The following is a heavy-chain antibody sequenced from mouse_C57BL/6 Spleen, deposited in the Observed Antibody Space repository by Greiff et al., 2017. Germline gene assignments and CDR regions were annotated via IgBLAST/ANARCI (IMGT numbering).Heavy chain of an antibody. V-gene: IGHV1-81*01. CDR2: IYPRSGNT. Sequence: VKLMESGAELARPGASVKLSCKASGYTFTSYGISWVKQRTGQGLEWIGEIYPRSGNTYYNEKFKGKATLTADKSSSTAYMELRSLTSEDSAVYFCALLTKAYWGQGTLVTVSA. CDR3: ALLTKAY. D-gene: IGHD2-1*01. CDR1: GYTFTSYG. J-gene: IGHJ3*01.